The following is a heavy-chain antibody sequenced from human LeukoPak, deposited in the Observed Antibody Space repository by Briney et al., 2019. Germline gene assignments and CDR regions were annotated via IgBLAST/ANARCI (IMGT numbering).Heavy chain of an antibody. CDR2: IGTAGDT. CDR1: GFTLSVYD. Sequence: GGSLRLSCAASGFTLSVYDMHWVRQATGKGLEWVSGIGTAGDTYYPDSVKGRFTISRDNAKNSLYLQMNSLRAEDTAVYYCARRRRGRLPDYWGQGTLVTVSS. V-gene: IGHV3-13*01. CDR3: ARRRRGRLPDY. J-gene: IGHJ4*02. D-gene: IGHD3-16*01.